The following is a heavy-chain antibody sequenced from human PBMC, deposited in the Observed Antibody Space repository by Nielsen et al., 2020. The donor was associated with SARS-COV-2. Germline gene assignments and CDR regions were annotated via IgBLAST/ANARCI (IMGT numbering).Heavy chain of an antibody. CDR3: AKDGVDNWNDEWIDY. V-gene: IGHV3-30*18. D-gene: IGHD1-20*01. CDR2: ISYDGSNK. Sequence: GGSLRLSCAASGFTFSSYGMHWVRQAPGKGLEWVAVISYDGSNKYYADSVKGRFTISRDNSKNTLYLQMNSLRAEDTAVYYCAKDGVDNWNDEWIDYWGQGTLVTVSS. J-gene: IGHJ4*02. CDR1: GFTFSSYG.